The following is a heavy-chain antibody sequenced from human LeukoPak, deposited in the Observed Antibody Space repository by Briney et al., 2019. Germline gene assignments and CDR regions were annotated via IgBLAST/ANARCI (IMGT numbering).Heavy chain of an antibody. Sequence: GGSLRLSCAASGFTFSSYWMHWVRQAPGKGLVWVSRINSDGSSTSYADPVKGRFTISRDNAKNTLYLQMNTLRAEDTAVYYCVSIPGDWGQGILVTVSS. J-gene: IGHJ4*02. D-gene: IGHD7-27*01. CDR1: GFTFSSYW. CDR3: VSIPGD. V-gene: IGHV3-74*01. CDR2: INSDGSST.